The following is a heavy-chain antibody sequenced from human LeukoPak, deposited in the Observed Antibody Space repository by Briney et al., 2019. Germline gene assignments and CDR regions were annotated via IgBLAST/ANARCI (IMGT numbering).Heavy chain of an antibody. Sequence: GGPLRLSCAASGLTVGDYGMSWVRQAPGKGLEWVSGINWSGESTGYADSVKGRFTISRDNAENALYLQMNSLRAEDTALYYCARDLGSSWYSLGYWGRGTLVTVSS. CDR2: INWSGEST. CDR3: ARDLGSSWYSLGY. CDR1: GLTVGDYG. J-gene: IGHJ4*02. V-gene: IGHV3-20*04. D-gene: IGHD6-13*01.